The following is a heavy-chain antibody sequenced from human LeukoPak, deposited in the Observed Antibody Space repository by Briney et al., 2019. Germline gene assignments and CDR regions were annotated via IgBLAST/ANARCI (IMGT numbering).Heavy chain of an antibody. V-gene: IGHV4-59*08. D-gene: IGHD7-27*01. J-gene: IGHJ3*02. Sequence: KASETLSLTCTVSGGSISSYYWSWIRQPPGKGLEWIGYIYYSGSTNYNPSLKSRVTISVDTSKNQFSLKLSSVTAADTAVYYCASWGLGAFDIWGQGTMVTVSS. CDR1: GGSISSYY. CDR2: IYYSGST. CDR3: ASWGLGAFDI.